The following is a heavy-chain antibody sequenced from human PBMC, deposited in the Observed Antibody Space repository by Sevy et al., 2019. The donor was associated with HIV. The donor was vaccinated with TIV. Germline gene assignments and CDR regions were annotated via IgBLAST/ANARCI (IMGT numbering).Heavy chain of an antibody. J-gene: IGHJ3*02. Sequence: SETLSLTCAVYGGSLGGYFWSWIRQPPGKGLKWIGEISHSGNTNYNSSLKSRVTISVDTSKNQFSLNVSSVTAADTAVYYCARGLNYYDSSGDYSGTFDIWGQGTMVTVSS. V-gene: IGHV4-34*01. CDR2: ISHSGNT. CDR1: GGSLGGYF. D-gene: IGHD3-22*01. CDR3: ARGLNYYDSSGDYSGTFDI.